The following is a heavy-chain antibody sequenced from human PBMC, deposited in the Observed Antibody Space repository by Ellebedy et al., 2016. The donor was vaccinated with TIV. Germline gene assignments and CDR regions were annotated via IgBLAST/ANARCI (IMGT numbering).Heavy chain of an antibody. CDR3: YSGGY. V-gene: IGHV3-11*06. CDR2: ISSSSDYT. J-gene: IGHJ4*02. D-gene: IGHD2-15*01. CDR1: GFTFSDHY. Sequence: GESLKISXVVSGFTFSDHYMSWLRQAPGKGLEWISSISSSSDYTNYGDSVKGRFTVSRDNAKNSLYLQMNSLRAEDTAVYYCYSGGYWGQGTLVTVSS.